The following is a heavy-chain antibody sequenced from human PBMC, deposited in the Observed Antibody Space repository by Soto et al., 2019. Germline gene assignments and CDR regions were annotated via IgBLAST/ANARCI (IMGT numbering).Heavy chain of an antibody. D-gene: IGHD3-10*01. CDR1: GVTFSNYA. CDR3: AKQRADYGSGADTFYFDS. CDR2: LSGSGGTT. J-gene: IGHJ4*02. Sequence: GGSLRLSCTVSGVTFSNYAMNWVRQAPGKGLEWVSSLSGSGGTTYYADSVKGRFIISRDNSKNALYLLMNSLRAEDTALYYCAKQRADYGSGADTFYFDSWGQGALVTVSS. V-gene: IGHV3-23*01.